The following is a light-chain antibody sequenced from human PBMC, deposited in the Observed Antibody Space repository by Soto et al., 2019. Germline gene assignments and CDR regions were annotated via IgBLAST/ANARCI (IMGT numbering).Light chain of an antibody. V-gene: IGKV1-5*01. J-gene: IGKJ1*01. CDR2: DAS. CDR1: QSISSW. Sequence: DIQMTQSPSTLSASVGDRVTITCRASQSISSWLAWYQQKPGKAPKLRIYDASSLESGVPSRFSGSGSGTEFTFTISSLQPDDFATYYCKQYNSYWTFGQGTKVDIK. CDR3: KQYNSYWT.